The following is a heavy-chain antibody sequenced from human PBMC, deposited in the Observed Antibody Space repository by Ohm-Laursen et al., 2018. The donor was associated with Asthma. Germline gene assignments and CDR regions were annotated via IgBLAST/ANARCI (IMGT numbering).Heavy chain of an antibody. V-gene: IGHV4-59*12. CDR2: ISYSGNT. J-gene: IGHJ5*02. D-gene: IGHD6-19*01. Sequence: GTLSLTCSVSGGSISSYYWSWIRQPPGKGLEWIGYISYSGNTHYNPSLKSRVTISVDTSKNQFSLKLSSVTAADTAVYYCARGQGYSSRFDPWGQGTLVTVSS. CDR1: GGSISSYY. CDR3: ARGQGYSSRFDP.